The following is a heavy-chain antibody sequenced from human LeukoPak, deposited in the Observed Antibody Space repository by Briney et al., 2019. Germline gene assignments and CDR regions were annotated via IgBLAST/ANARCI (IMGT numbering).Heavy chain of an antibody. CDR2: IIPIFGTA. Sequence: SVKVSCKASGGTFSSYAISWVRQAPGQGLEWMGRIIPIFGTANYAQKFQGRVTITTDESTSTAYMELSSLRSEDTAVYYCARDQYDILTGHRLDYWGQGTLVTVSS. CDR1: GGTFSSYA. CDR3: ARDQYDILTGHRLDY. D-gene: IGHD3-9*01. V-gene: IGHV1-69*05. J-gene: IGHJ4*02.